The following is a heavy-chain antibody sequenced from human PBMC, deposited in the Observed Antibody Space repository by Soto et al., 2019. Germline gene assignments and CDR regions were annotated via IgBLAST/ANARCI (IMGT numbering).Heavy chain of an antibody. CDR2: INAGNGNT. D-gene: IGHD3-22*01. J-gene: IGHJ5*02. Sequence: RLEWMGWINAGNGNTKYSQKFQGRVTITRDTSASTAYMELGSLRSEDTAVYYCARVPSGTMSPVRLGPDPWGQGTLVSVSS. CDR3: ARVPSGTMSPVRLGPDP. V-gene: IGHV1-3*01.